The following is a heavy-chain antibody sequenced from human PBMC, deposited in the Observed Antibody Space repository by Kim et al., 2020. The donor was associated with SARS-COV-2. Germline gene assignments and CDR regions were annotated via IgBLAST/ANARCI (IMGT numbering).Heavy chain of an antibody. CDR3: ARVGYFCSGGSCYSYYFDY. CDR2: IYYSGST. Sequence: SETLSLTCTVSGGSISSYYWSWIRQPPGKGLEWIGYIYYSGSTNYNPSLKSRVTISVDTSKNQFSLKLSSVTAADTAVYYCARVGYFCSGGSCYSYYFDYWGQGTLVTVSS. V-gene: IGHV4-59*13. D-gene: IGHD2-15*01. J-gene: IGHJ4*02. CDR1: GGSISSYY.